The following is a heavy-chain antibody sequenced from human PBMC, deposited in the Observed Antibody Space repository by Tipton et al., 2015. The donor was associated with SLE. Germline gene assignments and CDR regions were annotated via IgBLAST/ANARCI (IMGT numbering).Heavy chain of an antibody. D-gene: IGHD5-24*01. J-gene: IGHJ2*01. CDR3: ARRGKKDGDNSYRSFDL. CDR2: IQNDGSNT. CDR1: GFTFRNYG. V-gene: IGHV3-30*02. Sequence: SLRLSCAASGFTFRNYGMHWVRQAPGKGLEWLTFIQNDGSNTYYADSVKGRFTISRDNSKNTLYLQMNGLRPEDTAVYYCARRGKKDGDNSYRSFDLWGRGTLVTVSS.